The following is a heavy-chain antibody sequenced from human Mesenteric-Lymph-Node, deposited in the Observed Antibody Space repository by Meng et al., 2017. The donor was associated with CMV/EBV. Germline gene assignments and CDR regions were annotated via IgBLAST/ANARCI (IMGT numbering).Heavy chain of an antibody. V-gene: IGHV4-39*07. J-gene: IGHJ6*02. CDR3: ARKGRSSYYYGMDV. D-gene: IGHD6-6*01. Sequence: GSLRLSCIVSGGSISTNNYYWGWIRQPPGKGLEWIGSIYYSGSTYYTPSLKSRVTISVDTSKNQFSLKLNSVTAADTAVYYCARKGRSSYYYGMDVWGQGTTVTVSS. CDR2: IYYSGST. CDR1: GGSISTNNYY.